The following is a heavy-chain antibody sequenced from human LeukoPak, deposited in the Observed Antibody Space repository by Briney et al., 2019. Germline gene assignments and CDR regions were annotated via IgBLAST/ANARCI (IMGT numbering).Heavy chain of an antibody. D-gene: IGHD5-18*01. J-gene: IGHJ6*02. CDR2: ISAYNVNT. CDR3: ARDGYSYGYYYYYGMDV. CDR1: GYTFTSYG. V-gene: IGHV1-18*01. Sequence: ASVKVSCKASGYTFTSYGISWVRQAPGQGLEWMGWISAYNVNTNYAQKLQGRVTMTTDTSTSTAYMELRSLRSDDTAVYYCARDGYSYGYYYYYGMDVWGQGTTVTVSS.